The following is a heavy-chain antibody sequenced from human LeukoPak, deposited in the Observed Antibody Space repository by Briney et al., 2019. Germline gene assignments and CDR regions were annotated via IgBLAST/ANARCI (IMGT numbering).Heavy chain of an antibody. J-gene: IGHJ4*02. CDR3: APEGDGYILFDY. Sequence: GGSLRLSCAAPGFTFSSYGMHWVRQAPGKGLEWVAVISYDGSNKYYADSVKGRFTISRDNSKNTLYLQMNSLRVEDTAVYYCAPEGDGYILFDYWGQGTLVTVSS. V-gene: IGHV3-30*03. CDR1: GFTFSSYG. CDR2: ISYDGSNK. D-gene: IGHD5-24*01.